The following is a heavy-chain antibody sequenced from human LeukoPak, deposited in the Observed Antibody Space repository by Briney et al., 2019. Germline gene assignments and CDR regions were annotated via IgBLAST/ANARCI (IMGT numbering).Heavy chain of an antibody. CDR2: ISAYNGNT. CDR1: GYTFTSYG. V-gene: IGHV1-18*01. Sequence: ASVKVSCKASGYTFTSYGISWVRQAPGQGLEWMGWISAYNGNTNYAQKLQGRVTMTTDTSTSTAYMELRSLRSDDTAVYYCARVRFLGWLLHYYYYMDVWGKGTTVTVSS. J-gene: IGHJ6*03. D-gene: IGHD3-3*01. CDR3: ARVRFLGWLLHYYYYMDV.